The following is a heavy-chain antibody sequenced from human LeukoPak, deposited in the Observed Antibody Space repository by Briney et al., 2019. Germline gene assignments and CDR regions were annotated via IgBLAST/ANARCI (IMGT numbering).Heavy chain of an antibody. CDR3: ARAFVNYQGWGWLQHTPDAFDI. Sequence: ASVKVSCKASGYTFTGYYMHWVRQAPGQGLEWMGWINPNSGGTNYAQKFQGRVTMTRDTSISTAYMELSRLRAEDTAVYYCARAFVNYQGWGWLQHTPDAFDIWGQGTMVTVSS. D-gene: IGHD5-24*01. J-gene: IGHJ3*02. CDR1: GYTFTGYY. CDR2: INPNSGGT. V-gene: IGHV1-2*02.